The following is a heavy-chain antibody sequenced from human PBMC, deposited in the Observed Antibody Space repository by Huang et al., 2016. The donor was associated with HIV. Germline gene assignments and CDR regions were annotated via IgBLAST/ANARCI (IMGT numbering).Heavy chain of an antibody. Sequence: QVHLQQWGAGLLKPSEALSLTCAVYGGSFRNFFWSWLRQPPGKGLEWIGEINPSGRTSSSPSLKSRVTISVDTSKNQFSLKLSSVTAADTAVYYCARVEINTLTGYFSSFDNWGQGTLVTVSS. D-gene: IGHD3-9*01. CDR1: GGSFRNFF. CDR3: ARVEINTLTGYFSSFDN. V-gene: IGHV4-34*01. CDR2: INPSGRT. J-gene: IGHJ4*02.